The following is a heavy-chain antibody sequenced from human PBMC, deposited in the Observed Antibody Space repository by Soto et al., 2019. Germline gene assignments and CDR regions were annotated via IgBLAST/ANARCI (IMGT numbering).Heavy chain of an antibody. Sequence: PGGSLRLSCAASGFTFSSYSMNWVRQAPGKGLEWVSTISGSGGNTYYADSVKGRFTISRDNSKNTLYLQMNSLRAEDTAVYYCAKLWNYDILTGFVTFDCWGQGTLVTVSS. CDR1: GFTFSSYS. J-gene: IGHJ4*02. CDR3: AKLWNYDILTGFVTFDC. V-gene: IGHV3-23*01. CDR2: ISGSGGNT. D-gene: IGHD3-9*01.